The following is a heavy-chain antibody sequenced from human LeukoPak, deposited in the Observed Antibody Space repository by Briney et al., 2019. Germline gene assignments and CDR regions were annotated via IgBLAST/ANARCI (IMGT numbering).Heavy chain of an antibody. V-gene: IGHV3-30-3*01. D-gene: IGHD3-16*01. CDR2: ISYDGSNK. J-gene: IGHJ4*02. CDR3: ARAYKMLIDY. Sequence: GGSLRLSCAVSGFTFSSYAMHWVRQAPGKGLEWVAVISYDGSNKYYADSVKGRFTISRDNSKNTLYLQMNSLGAEDTAVYYCARAYKMLIDYWGQGTLVTVSS. CDR1: GFTFSSYA.